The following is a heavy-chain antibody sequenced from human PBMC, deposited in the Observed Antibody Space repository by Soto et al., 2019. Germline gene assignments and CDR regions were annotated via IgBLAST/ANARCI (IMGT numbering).Heavy chain of an antibody. J-gene: IGHJ4*02. CDR1: GFTFSSYG. CDR3: ASRSSGWYFDY. CDR2: ISYDGSNT. D-gene: IGHD6-19*01. V-gene: IGHV3-30*03. Sequence: PGGSLRLSCVASGFTFSSYGMHWVRQAPGKGLEWVAIISYDGSNTYYADSVKGRFTISRDNSKNTLNLQMNSLRAEDTAVYYCASRSSGWYFDYWGQGTLVTVSS.